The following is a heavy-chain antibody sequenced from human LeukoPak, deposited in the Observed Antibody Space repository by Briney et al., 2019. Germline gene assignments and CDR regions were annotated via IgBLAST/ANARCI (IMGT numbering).Heavy chain of an antibody. V-gene: IGHV3-21*01. J-gene: IGHJ4*02. CDR2: ISSRSSYI. Sequence: AGGSLRLSCAASGFTFNTYSMNWVRQAPGKGLEWVSSISSRSSYIYYAGSVKGRFTISRDNAKNSLYLQMNSLRAEDTAVCYCASSRAASYWGQGTLVTVSS. CDR1: GFTFNTYS. CDR3: ASSRAASY.